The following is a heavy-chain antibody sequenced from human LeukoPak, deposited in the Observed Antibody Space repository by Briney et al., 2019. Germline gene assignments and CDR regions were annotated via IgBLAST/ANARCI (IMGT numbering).Heavy chain of an antibody. CDR1: GFTFSSYW. CDR2: INHNGNVN. V-gene: IGHV3-7*03. J-gene: IGHJ6*02. CDR3: ARGGGLDV. D-gene: IGHD3-16*01. Sequence: GGSLRLSCAASGFTFSSYWMNWARHAPGKGLEWVASINHNGNVNYYVDSVKGRFSISRDNAKNSLYLQMSNLRAEDTAVYFCARGGGLDVWGQGATVTVSS.